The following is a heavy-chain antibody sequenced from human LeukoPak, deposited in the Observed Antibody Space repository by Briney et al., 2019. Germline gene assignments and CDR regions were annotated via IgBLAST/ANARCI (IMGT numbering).Heavy chain of an antibody. CDR2: IYTSGST. V-gene: IGHV4-4*07. J-gene: IGHJ6*03. CDR3: ARAWPYTVSTGYYYYYMDV. CDR1: GGSISSYY. D-gene: IGHD4-17*01. Sequence: PSETLSLTCTVSGGSISSYYWSWIRQPAGKGLEWIGRIYTSGSTNYNPSLKSRVTMSVDTSQNQFSLKLSSVTAADTAVYYCARAWPYTVSTGYYYYYMDVWGKGTTVTVSS.